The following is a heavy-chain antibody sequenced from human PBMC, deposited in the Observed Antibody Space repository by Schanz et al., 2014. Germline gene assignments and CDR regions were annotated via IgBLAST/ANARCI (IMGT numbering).Heavy chain of an antibody. CDR2: ITNKPNNYNT. Sequence: VQLVESGGGLAQPGGSLRLACAASGFNFNTYAMSWVRQAPGKGLEWVGRITNKPNNYNTEYAASVKGRFTISRDDSRNSLYLQVNSLRAEDTAVYYCAKHVRSLTGNDYWGQGTLVTVSS. CDR3: AKHVRSLTGNDY. CDR1: GFNFNTYA. D-gene: IGHD3-9*01. J-gene: IGHJ4*02. V-gene: IGHV3-72*01.